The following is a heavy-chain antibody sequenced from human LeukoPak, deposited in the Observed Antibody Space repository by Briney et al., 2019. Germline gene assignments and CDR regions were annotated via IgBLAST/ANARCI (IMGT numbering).Heavy chain of an antibody. D-gene: IGHD1-14*01. Sequence: GGSLRLSCAASGFTFSINAMNWVRQAPGKGLEWVAHITGDGNNKWYSDSVRGRLTISRDTSKNTLYLQMNSLRADDTAVYYCVRDANRACDSWGQGILVTVSS. J-gene: IGHJ5*01. V-gene: IGHV3-30*02. CDR2: ITGDGNNK. CDR1: GFTFSINA. CDR3: VRDANRACDS.